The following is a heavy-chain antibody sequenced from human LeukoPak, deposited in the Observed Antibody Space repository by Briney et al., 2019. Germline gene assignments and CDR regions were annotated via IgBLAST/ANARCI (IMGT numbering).Heavy chain of an antibody. CDR2: IYYSGST. CDR3: AGVRSSNWFDP. V-gene: IGHV4-59*04. D-gene: IGHD2-8*01. Sequence: PSETLSLTCTVSGGSISSYYWSWIRQPPGKGLEWIGSIYYSGSTYYNPSLKSRVTISVDTSKNQFSLKLSSVTAADTAVYYCAGVRSSNWFDPWGQGTLVTVSS. CDR1: GGSISSYY. J-gene: IGHJ5*02.